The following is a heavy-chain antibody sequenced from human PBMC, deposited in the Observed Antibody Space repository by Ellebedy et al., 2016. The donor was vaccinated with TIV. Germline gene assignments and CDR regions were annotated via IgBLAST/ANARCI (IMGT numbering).Heavy chain of an antibody. CDR1: GFSFRSYW. CDR3: ATDGSYGDYRSPTHAFVM. Sequence: GGSLRLSCVGSGFSFRSYWMSWVRQAPGKGLEWVANINQDGSEKFYVDSVKGRFTISRDNTKNSLYLQMNSLRVEDTAVYYCATDGSYGDYRSPTHAFVMWGQGTMVAVSS. D-gene: IGHD4-17*01. J-gene: IGHJ3*02. CDR2: INQDGSEK. V-gene: IGHV3-7*01.